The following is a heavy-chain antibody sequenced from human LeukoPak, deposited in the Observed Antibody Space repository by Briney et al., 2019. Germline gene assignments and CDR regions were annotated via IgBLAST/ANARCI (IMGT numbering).Heavy chain of an antibody. CDR1: GGSFSSYA. J-gene: IGHJ3*02. CDR3: ARNGKTYYYDSSGPGGYAFDI. D-gene: IGHD3-22*01. V-gene: IGHV1-69*01. CDR2: IIPIFGTA. Sequence: GSSVNVSCTASGGSFSSYAISWVRQAPGQGLEWMGGIIPIFGTANYAQKFQGRVTITADESTSTAYMELSSLRSEDTAVYYCARNGKTYYYDSSGPGGYAFDIWGQGTMVTVSS.